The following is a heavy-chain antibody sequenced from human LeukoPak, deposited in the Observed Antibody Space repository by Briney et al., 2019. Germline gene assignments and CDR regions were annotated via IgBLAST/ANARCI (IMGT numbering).Heavy chain of an antibody. CDR2: IYPGDSDT. J-gene: IGHJ3*02. V-gene: IGHV5-51*01. Sequence: GESLKISCRGSGYSFTSYWIGWVRQMPGKGLEWMGIIYPGDSDTTYSPSFQGQVTISADKSISTAYLQWSSLKASDTAMYYCARSYYDYVWGSYRSHYAFDIWGQGTMVTVSS. CDR1: GYSFTSYW. CDR3: ARSYYDYVWGSYRSHYAFDI. D-gene: IGHD3-16*02.